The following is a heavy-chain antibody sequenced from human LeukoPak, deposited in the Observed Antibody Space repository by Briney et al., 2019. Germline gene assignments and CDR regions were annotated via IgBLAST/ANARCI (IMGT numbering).Heavy chain of an antibody. Sequence: PGGALRLSCAGSGFTFSSYWMHWVRQAPGKGLVWVSRINGDGSSTNYADSVKGRFTIYRDNEKNMLYLQMNSLRADDTAVYYCGRVFGVVARAFDIWGQGTMVTVSS. D-gene: IGHD2-15*01. J-gene: IGHJ3*02. CDR3: GRVFGVVARAFDI. CDR2: INGDGSST. V-gene: IGHV3-74*01. CDR1: GFTFSSYW.